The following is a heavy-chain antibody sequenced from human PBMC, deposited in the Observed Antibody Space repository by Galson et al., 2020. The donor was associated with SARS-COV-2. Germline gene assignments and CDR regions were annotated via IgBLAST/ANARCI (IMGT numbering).Heavy chain of an antibody. V-gene: IGHV3-74*01. CDR2: INNDGTNI. D-gene: IGHD6-13*01. J-gene: IGHJ4*02. Sequence: ALHGESLKISCAASGFTFSSNWMHWVRQAPGKGLVWVSRINNDGTNINYADSVKDRFTISRDNAKNTLYLQMSSLRDEDTAVYYCARGWGITAPGTGDDWGQGTLVTVS. CDR3: ARGWGITAPGTGDD. CDR1: GFTFSSNW.